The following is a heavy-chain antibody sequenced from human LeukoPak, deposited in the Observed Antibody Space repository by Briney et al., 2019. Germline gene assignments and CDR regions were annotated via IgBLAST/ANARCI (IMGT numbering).Heavy chain of an antibody. CDR1: GGSISSGGYS. CDR3: ARDRHYGSGSYIDY. CDR2: IYYSGST. Sequence: PSETLSLTCAVSGGSISSGGYSWSWIRQPPGKGLEWIGSIYYSGSTYYNPSLKSRVTISVDTSKNQFSLKLSSVTAADTAVYYCARDRHYGSGSYIDYWGQGTLVTVSS. V-gene: IGHV4-30-2*03. D-gene: IGHD3-10*01. J-gene: IGHJ4*02.